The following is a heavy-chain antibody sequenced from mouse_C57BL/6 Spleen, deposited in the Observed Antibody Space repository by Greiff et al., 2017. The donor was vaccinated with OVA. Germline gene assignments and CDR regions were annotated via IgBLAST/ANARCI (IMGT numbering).Heavy chain of an antibody. J-gene: IGHJ1*03. V-gene: IGHV1-39*01. CDR1: GYSFTDYN. Sequence: EVQLQQSGPELVKPGASVKISCKASGYSFTDYNMNWVKQSNGKSLEWIGVINPNYGTTSYNQKFKGKATLTVDQSSNTAYMQLNSLTSEDSAVYYCASQGYGSSFPDWYFDVWGTGTTVTVSS. D-gene: IGHD1-1*01. CDR2: INPNYGTT. CDR3: ASQGYGSSFPDWYFDV.